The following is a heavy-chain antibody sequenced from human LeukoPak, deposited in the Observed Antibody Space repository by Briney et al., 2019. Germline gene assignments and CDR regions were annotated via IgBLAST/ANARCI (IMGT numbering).Heavy chain of an antibody. J-gene: IGHJ4*02. D-gene: IGHD5-12*01. CDR3: AKDLLAATIDYYFDY. CDR1: GFTFSSYA. V-gene: IGHV3-23*01. Sequence: PGGSLRLSCAASGFTFSSYAMSWVRQAPGKGLEWVSVISGSGGRTYYADSVKGRFTISRDNPKNTLYVQMNSLRAEDTAVYYCAKDLLAATIDYYFDYWGQGTLVTVSS. CDR2: ISGSGGRT.